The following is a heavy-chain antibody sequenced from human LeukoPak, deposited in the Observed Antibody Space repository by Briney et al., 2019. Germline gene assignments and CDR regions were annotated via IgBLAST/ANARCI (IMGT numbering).Heavy chain of an antibody. CDR1: GYTFTGYY. CDR2: INPNSGGT. Sequence: GASVKVSCKASGYTFTGYYMHWVRQAPGQGLEWMGWINPNSGGTNYAQKFQGRVTMTRDTSISTAYMELSRLRSDDTAVYYCARDLLAVTYWFDPWGQGTLVTVSS. CDR3: ARDLLAVTYWFDP. D-gene: IGHD3-3*02. V-gene: IGHV1-2*02. J-gene: IGHJ5*02.